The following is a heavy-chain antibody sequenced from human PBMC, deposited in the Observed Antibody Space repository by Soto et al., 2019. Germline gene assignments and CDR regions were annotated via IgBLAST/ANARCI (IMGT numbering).Heavy chain of an antibody. CDR1: GYSFTSYG. V-gene: IGHV1-18*01. Sequence: ASVKVSCKASGYSFTSYGFTWVRQAPGQGLEWMGWISAYNGNTNYAQKLQGRVTMTTDTSTSTAYMELRSLRSDDTAVYYCARALYYYDSSGHHEAFDIWGQGTMVTVSS. D-gene: IGHD3-22*01. J-gene: IGHJ3*02. CDR2: ISAYNGNT. CDR3: ARALYYYDSSGHHEAFDI.